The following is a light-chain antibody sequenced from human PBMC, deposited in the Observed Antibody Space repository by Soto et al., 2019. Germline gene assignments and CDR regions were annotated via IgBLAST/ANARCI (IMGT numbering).Light chain of an antibody. V-gene: IGKV1-39*01. J-gene: IGKJ1*01. CDR2: AAS. CDR1: QTITTY. Sequence: IPMTQSPSSLSASVGDRVTISCRASQTITTYLNWYQQRPGKAPQVLIYAASNVKSGVPSRFSASGSGTDFTLTISSLQFEDFATYYCQQSFRRPWTFGQGTKV. CDR3: QQSFRRPWT.